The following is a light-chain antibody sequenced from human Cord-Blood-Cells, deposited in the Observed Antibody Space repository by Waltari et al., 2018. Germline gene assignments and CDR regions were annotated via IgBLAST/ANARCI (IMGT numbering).Light chain of an antibody. CDR2: GSS. CDR3: QQYNNWSIT. V-gene: IGKV3-15*01. J-gene: IGKJ5*01. CDR1: QSVSSN. Sequence: EIVMTQSPATLSVSPGERATRSCRASQSVSSNLAWYQQKPGQAPRLLIYGSSTRATGIPARFSGSGSGTEFTLTISSLQSEDFAVYCCQQYNNWSITFGQGTRLEIK.